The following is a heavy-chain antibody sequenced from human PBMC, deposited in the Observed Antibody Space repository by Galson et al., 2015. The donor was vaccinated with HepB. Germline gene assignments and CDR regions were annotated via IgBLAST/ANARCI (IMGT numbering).Heavy chain of an antibody. J-gene: IGHJ4*02. Sequence: SLRLSCAASGFSFSRYWIHWVRQAPGKGLVWVSRINADGSSKKYEDSVKGPFIISRDNAKDTLYLEMNSLRAEDTAVYFCSRGGDSRSWDWGNHFDYWGQGTPVTVSS. D-gene: IGHD6-13*01. V-gene: IGHV3-74*01. CDR1: GFSFSRYW. CDR3: SRGGDSRSWDWGNHFDY. CDR2: INADGSSK.